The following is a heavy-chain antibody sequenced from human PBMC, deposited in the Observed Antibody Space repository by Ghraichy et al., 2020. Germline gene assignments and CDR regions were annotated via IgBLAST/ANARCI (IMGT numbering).Heavy chain of an antibody. Sequence: SGPTLVKPTQTLTLTCTFSGFSLSTSGVGVGWIRQPPGKVLEWLALIYWDDDKRYSPSLKSRLTITKDTSKNQVVLIMTNMDPVDTATYYCAHRSKRGSGDYDAFDIWGQGTMVTVSS. D-gene: IGHD2-15*01. V-gene: IGHV2-5*02. CDR3: AHRSKRGSGDYDAFDI. J-gene: IGHJ3*02. CDR2: IYWDDDK. CDR1: GFSLSTSGVG.